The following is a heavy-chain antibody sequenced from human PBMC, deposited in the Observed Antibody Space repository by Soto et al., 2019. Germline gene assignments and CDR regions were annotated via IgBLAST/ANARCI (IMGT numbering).Heavy chain of an antibody. CDR2: IKSKTDGGTT. J-gene: IGHJ6*02. CDR3: TTVKDSSSPAYYYYGMDV. D-gene: IGHD6-6*01. V-gene: IGHV3-15*07. Sequence: PGGSLRLSCAASGFTFSNAWMNWVRRAPGKGLEWVGRIKSKTDGGTTDYAAPVKGRFTISRDDSKNTLYLQMNSLKTEDTAVYYCTTVKDSSSPAYYYYGMDVWGQGTTVTVSS. CDR1: GFTFSNAW.